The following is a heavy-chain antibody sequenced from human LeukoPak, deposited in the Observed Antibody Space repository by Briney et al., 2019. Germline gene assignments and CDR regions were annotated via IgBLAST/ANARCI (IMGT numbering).Heavy chain of an antibody. D-gene: IGHD3-3*01. CDR2: ISGSGGST. J-gene: IGHJ4*02. CDR3: AKGTGSPTGLRFLEWLFPFDY. V-gene: IGHV3-23*01. Sequence: GGSLRLSCAASGFPFSTYAMSWVRQAPGKGLEWVSAISGSGGSTYYADSVKGRFTISRDNSKNTLYLQMNSLRAEDTAVYYCAKGTGSPTGLRFLEWLFPFDYWGQGTLVTVSS. CDR1: GFPFSTYA.